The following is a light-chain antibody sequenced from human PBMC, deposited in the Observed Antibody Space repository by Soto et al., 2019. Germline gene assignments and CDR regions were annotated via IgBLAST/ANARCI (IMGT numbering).Light chain of an antibody. J-gene: IGKJ4*01. V-gene: IGKV1-17*01. CDR3: QQVHDYPIT. CDR1: QDIRND. Sequence: IQMTQSPSSLSASVGDRVTINCRASQDIRNDLGWYQQKPGKAPRLLIYTASTLQSGVPPRFGGSGSGTAFTLTISSLQPEDFANYFCQQVHDYPITFGGGTKVDIK. CDR2: TAS.